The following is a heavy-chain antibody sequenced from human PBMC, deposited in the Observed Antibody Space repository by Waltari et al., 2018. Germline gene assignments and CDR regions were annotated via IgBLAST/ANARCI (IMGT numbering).Heavy chain of an antibody. CDR3: ARWSVSGSYYDS. CDR2: ISRDGGAT. CDR1: GFSFSNYG. Sequence: EVQLLESGATLLQPGGSLRLSCTASGFSFSNYGLTWVSQAPGKGLEWVSAISRDGGATFYGGAVRGRSTISRDNSKNTVYLEINSLRVDDTAKYYCARWSVSGSYYDSWGQGILVAVSS. J-gene: IGHJ4*02. D-gene: IGHD3-10*01. V-gene: IGHV3-23*01.